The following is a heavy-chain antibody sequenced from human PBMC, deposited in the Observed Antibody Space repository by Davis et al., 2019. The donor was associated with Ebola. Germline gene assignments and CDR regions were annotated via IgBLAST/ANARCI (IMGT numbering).Heavy chain of an antibody. CDR3: ARGPSIAGFDY. D-gene: IGHD6-6*01. CDR1: GGSISSYY. V-gene: IGHV4-34*01. Sequence: MPSETLSLTCTVSGGSISSYYWSWIRQPPGKGLEWIGEINHSGSTNYNPSLKSRVTISVDTSKNQFSLKRSSVTAADTAVYYCARGPSIAGFDYWGQGTLVTVSS. J-gene: IGHJ4*02. CDR2: INHSGST.